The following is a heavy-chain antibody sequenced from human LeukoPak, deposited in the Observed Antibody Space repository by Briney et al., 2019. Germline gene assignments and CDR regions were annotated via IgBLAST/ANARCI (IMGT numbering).Heavy chain of an antibody. CDR2: FHHSGGT. CDR3: ARNGAFAVEY. CDR1: GGPISGPNW. Sequence: SETLSLTCAVSGGPISGPNWWSWVRQPPGKGLEWIGEFHHSGGTNYNPSLKSRVTISIDKSNNQFSLKLTSVTAADTAVYYCARNGAFAVEYWGRGSLVTVSS. D-gene: IGHD1-1*01. V-gene: IGHV4-4*02. J-gene: IGHJ4*02.